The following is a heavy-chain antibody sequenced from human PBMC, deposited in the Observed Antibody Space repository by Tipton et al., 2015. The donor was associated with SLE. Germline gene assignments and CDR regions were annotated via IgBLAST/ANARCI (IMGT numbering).Heavy chain of an antibody. CDR2: INHSGST. CDR3: ARGISSGWWNY. J-gene: IGHJ4*02. V-gene: IGHV4-34*01. D-gene: IGHD6-19*01. CDR1: GGSFSGYY. Sequence: TLSLTCAVYGGSFSGYYGSWIRQPPGKGLEWIGEINHSGSTNYNPSLKSRVTISVDTSKNQFSLKLSSVTAADTAAYYCARGISSGWWNYWGQGNLVTVSS.